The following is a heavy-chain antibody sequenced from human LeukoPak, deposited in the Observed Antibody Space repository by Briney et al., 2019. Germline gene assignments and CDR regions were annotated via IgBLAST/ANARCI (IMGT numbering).Heavy chain of an antibody. CDR2: MSWNSGSI. V-gene: IGHV3-9*01. CDR1: GFTFDDYA. D-gene: IGHD6-19*01. CDR3: AKGPTIAVAADWYFDL. J-gene: IGHJ2*01. Sequence: PGGSLRLSCAASGFTFDDYAMHWVRQAPGKGLEWVAGMSWNSGSIVYADSVKGRFTISRDNAKNSLYLQMNSLRAEDTALYYCAKGPTIAVAADWYFDLWGRGTLVTVSS.